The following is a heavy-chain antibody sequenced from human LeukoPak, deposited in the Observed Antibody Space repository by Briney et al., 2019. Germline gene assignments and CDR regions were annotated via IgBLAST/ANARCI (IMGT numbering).Heavy chain of an antibody. CDR1: GYTFTSYG. V-gene: IGHV1-18*01. CDR3: AKATVPLISGQFWDY. CDR2: ISSYNGNT. Sequence: ASVKVSCKASGYTFTSYGISWVRQAPGQGLEWMGWISSYNGNTNYAQKFQGRVTMTTDTSTTTAYMELRSLRSDDTAVYYCAKATVPLISGQFWDYWGQGTLVTVSS. J-gene: IGHJ4*02. D-gene: IGHD2/OR15-2a*01.